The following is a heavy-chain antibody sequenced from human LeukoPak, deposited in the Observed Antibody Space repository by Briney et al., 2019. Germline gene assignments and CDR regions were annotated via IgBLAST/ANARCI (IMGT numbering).Heavy chain of an antibody. J-gene: IGHJ4*02. Sequence: SETLSLTCTVSGDSISGYYWNWIRHPPGKGLEWIGFIYSSGSTNYNTSLKSRVTISLDTSKNQFSLKLSSVTAADTAVYYCARRRYFDSDGYWYYFDYWGQGALVTVSS. CDR2: IYSSGST. D-gene: IGHD3-22*01. V-gene: IGHV4-59*08. CDR1: GDSISGYY. CDR3: ARRRYFDSDGYWYYFDY.